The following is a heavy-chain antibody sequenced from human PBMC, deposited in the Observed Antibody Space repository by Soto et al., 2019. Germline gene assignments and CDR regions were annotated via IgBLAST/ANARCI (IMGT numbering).Heavy chain of an antibody. J-gene: IGHJ4*02. CDR2: ISGSGGST. D-gene: IGHD5-12*01. V-gene: IGHV3-23*01. Sequence: EVQLLESGGGLVQPGGSLRLSCAASGFTFSNYAMSWVRQAPGKGLEWVSSISGSGGSTYYADSVKGRFTISRDNSKNTVDLQMNSLRAEDTAVYYCATDVEGSGYDSGNDYWGQGTLVTVSS. CDR3: ATDVEGSGYDSGNDY. CDR1: GFTFSNYA.